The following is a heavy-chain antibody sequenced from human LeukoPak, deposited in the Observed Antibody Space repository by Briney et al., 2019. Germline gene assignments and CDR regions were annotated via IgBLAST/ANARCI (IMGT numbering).Heavy chain of an antibody. CDR2: IYNSGST. D-gene: IGHD3-16*01. Sequence: SETLSLTCIVSGGSISIYYWNWIRQPPGKGLEWIGYIYNSGSTDYNPSLKRRVTISADTSKNQFSLKLTSVTAADTAVYYCARDRELGSRGQGALVTVSS. J-gene: IGHJ4*02. CDR1: GGSISIYY. CDR3: ARDRELGS. V-gene: IGHV4-59*01.